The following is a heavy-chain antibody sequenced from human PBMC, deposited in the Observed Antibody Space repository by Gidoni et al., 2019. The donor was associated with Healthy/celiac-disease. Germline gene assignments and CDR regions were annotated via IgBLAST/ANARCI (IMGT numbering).Heavy chain of an antibody. CDR3: ARGRGYGDYEDY. V-gene: IGHV4-59*01. J-gene: IGHJ4*02. D-gene: IGHD4-17*01. CDR1: GGSISSYY. CDR2: IYYSGST. Sequence: QVHLQESGPGLVKPSETLSLTCTVSGGSISSYYWSWIRQPPGKGLEWIGYIYYSGSTNYNPSLKSRVTISVDTSKNQFSLKLSSVTAADTAVYYCARGRGYGDYEDYWGQGTLVTVSS.